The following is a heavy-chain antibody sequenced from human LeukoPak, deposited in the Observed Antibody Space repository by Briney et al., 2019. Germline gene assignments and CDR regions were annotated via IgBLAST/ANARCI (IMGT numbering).Heavy chain of an antibody. J-gene: IGHJ4*02. Sequence: GGSLRLSCAASGFTFSSYGMHWVRQAPGKGLEWVAFIRYDGSNKYYADSVRGRFTISRDNSKNTLYLQMNSLRAEDTAVYYCAKGPFAAGTEDYWGQGTLVTVSS. D-gene: IGHD6-13*01. CDR3: AKGPFAAGTEDY. CDR2: IRYDGSNK. CDR1: GFTFSSYG. V-gene: IGHV3-30*02.